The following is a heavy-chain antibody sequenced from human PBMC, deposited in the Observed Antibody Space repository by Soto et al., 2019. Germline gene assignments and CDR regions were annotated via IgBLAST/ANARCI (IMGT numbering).Heavy chain of an antibody. CDR2: IHYSGSA. J-gene: IGHJ4*02. Sequence: QVQLQESGPGLVKPSETLSLTCTVSGGSTSNYYWGWIRQPPGKGLEWIGYIHYSGSANNNPSLRGRVTISLATSKNQCALRLTSVTAADTAVYYCARENYYDYWGQGTLVIVSS. CDR1: GGSTSNYY. CDR3: ARENYYDY. V-gene: IGHV4-59*01.